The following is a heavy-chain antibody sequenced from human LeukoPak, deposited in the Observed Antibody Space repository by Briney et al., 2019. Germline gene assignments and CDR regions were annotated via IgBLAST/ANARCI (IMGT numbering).Heavy chain of an antibody. V-gene: IGHV3-21*01. J-gene: IGHJ6*02. CDR1: GFTFSSYS. CDR2: ISSSSSYI. Sequence: GGSLRLSCAASGFTFSSYSMNWVRQAPGKGLEWVSSISSSSSYIYYADSVKGGFTISRDNAKNSLYLQMNRLRAEDTAVYYCARSIYCGGDCYYYYGMDVWGQGTTVTVSS. CDR3: ARSIYCGGDCYYYYGMDV. D-gene: IGHD2-21*02.